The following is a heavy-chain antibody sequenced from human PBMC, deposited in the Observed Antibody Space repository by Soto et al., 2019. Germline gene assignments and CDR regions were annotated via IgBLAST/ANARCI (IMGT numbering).Heavy chain of an antibody. Sequence: QVQLVQSGAEVKKPGSSVKVSCKASGGTCSSYAISWVRQAPGQGLEWMGGIIPISETTNYAQKFQGRVTITADESKSTAYMELRSMRSEDTAVYYCARSQGSSTSLEIYYYYYYGMDVWGQGTTVTVSS. CDR1: GGTCSSYA. CDR3: ARSQGSSTSLEIYYYYYYGMDV. V-gene: IGHV1-69*01. J-gene: IGHJ6*02. D-gene: IGHD2-2*01. CDR2: IIPISETT.